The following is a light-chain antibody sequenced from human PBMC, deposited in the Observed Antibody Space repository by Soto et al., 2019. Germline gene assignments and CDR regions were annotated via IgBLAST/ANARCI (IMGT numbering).Light chain of an antibody. Sequence: EIVLSQSPCTLSLSPGERATLSCRAIQSVSSNYLAWYQQKPGQAPRLLIYGASTRATGIQDRSSGSGSGTDFTLTISRLEPEDFAVYYCQKYGNSPPITFGGGTRLEI. CDR1: QSVSSNY. J-gene: IGKJ5*01. CDR2: GAS. V-gene: IGKV3-20*01. CDR3: QKYGNSPPIT.